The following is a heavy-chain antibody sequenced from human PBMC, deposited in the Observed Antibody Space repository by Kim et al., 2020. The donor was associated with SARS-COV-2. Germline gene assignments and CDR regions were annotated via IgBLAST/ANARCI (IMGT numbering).Heavy chain of an antibody. Sequence: SVKVSCKASGGTFSSYAISWVRQAPGQGLEWMGGIIPIFGTANYAQKFQGRVTITADESTSTAYMELSSLRSEDTAVYYCASPTYYDTYPDPQYYYGMDVWGQGTTVTVSS. CDR1: GGTFSSYA. CDR3: ASPTYYDTYPDPQYYYGMDV. D-gene: IGHD3-9*01. V-gene: IGHV1-69*13. J-gene: IGHJ6*02. CDR2: IIPIFGTA.